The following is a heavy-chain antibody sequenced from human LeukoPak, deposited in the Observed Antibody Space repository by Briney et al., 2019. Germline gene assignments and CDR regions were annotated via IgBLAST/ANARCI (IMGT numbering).Heavy chain of an antibody. V-gene: IGHV4-4*02. J-gene: IGHJ5*02. CDR1: GGSISSSNW. CDR3: AATSPRYNWFDP. CDR2: INHSGST. Sequence: SETLSLTCAVSGGSISSSNWWSWVRQPPGKGLEWIGEINHSGSTNYNPSLKSRVTISVDTSKNQFSLKLSSVTAADTAVYYCAATSPRYNWFDPWGQGTLVTVSS.